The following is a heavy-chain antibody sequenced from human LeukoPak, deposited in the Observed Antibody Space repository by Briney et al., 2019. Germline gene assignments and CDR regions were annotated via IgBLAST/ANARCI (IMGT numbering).Heavy chain of an antibody. D-gene: IGHD6-13*01. V-gene: IGHV3-7*01. CDR2: INHDGSEK. J-gene: IGHJ4*02. CDR3: VGSNIAAV. CDR1: GFTFSSHT. Sequence: GGSLRLSCAASGFTFSSHTMNWVRQAPGKGPEWVANINHDGSEKYYVDSVKGRFTISRDNAKNSLYLQMNSLRAEDTADYYCVGSNIAAVWGQGTLVTVSS.